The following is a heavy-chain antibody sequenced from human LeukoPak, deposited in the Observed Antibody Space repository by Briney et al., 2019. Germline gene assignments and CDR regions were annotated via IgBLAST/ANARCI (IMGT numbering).Heavy chain of an antibody. CDR2: INHSGST. CDR1: GGSLSGYY. CDR3: ARGPSSGWYRRGWFDP. Sequence: SETLSLTCAVYGGSLSGYYWSWIRQPPGKGLEWIGEINHSGSTNYNPSLKSRVTISVDTSKNQFSLKLSSVTAADTAVYYCARGPSSGWYRRGWFDPWGQGTLVTVSS. D-gene: IGHD6-19*01. V-gene: IGHV4-34*01. J-gene: IGHJ5*02.